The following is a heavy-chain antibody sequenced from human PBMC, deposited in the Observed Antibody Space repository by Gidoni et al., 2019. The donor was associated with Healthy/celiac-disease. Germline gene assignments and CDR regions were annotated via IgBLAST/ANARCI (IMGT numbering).Heavy chain of an antibody. CDR3: AKGPTVTTSYYYYYGMDV. D-gene: IGHD4-17*01. V-gene: IGHV3-30*18. CDR1: GFTFSSYG. J-gene: IGHJ6*02. Sequence: QVQLVEYGGGVVQPERSLRLSCAASGFTFSSYGLHWVHQAPGKGREWVVVISYDGSNKYYSDAVKGRVIISRDNSMNTLYLQMISLRAEDTAVYYCAKGPTVTTSYYYYYGMDVWGQGTTVTVSS. CDR2: ISYDGSNK.